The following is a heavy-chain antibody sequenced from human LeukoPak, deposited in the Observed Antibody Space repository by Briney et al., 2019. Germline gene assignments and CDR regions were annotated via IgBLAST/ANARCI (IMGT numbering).Heavy chain of an antibody. Sequence: PSETLSLTCTVSGGSISSYYWSWIRQPPGKGLEWIGYIYYSGSTNYNPSLKSRVTISVDTSKNQFSLKLSSVTAADTAVYYCARDYSSLDAFDIWGQGTMVTVSS. CDR2: IYYSGST. J-gene: IGHJ3*02. CDR3: ARDYSSLDAFDI. CDR1: GGSISSYY. D-gene: IGHD6-13*01. V-gene: IGHV4-59*01.